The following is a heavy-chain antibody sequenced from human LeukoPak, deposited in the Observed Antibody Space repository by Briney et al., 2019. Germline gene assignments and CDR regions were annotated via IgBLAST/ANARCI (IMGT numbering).Heavy chain of an antibody. CDR2: INHSGST. J-gene: IGHJ5*02. CDR3: ARPKNRFGPSWFDP. D-gene: IGHD3-10*01. Sequence: KPSETLSLTCAVYGESFSGYYWSWIRQPPGKGLEWIGEINHSGSTNYNPSLKSRVTISVDTSKNQFSLKLSSVTAADTAVYYCARPKNRFGPSWFDPWGQGTLVTVSS. V-gene: IGHV4-34*01. CDR1: GESFSGYY.